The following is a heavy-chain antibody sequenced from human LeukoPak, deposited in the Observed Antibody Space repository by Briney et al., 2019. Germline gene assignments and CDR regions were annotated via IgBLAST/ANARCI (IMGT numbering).Heavy chain of an antibody. Sequence: GGSLRLSCAASGFTFSSYAMNWVRQAPGKGLEWVSAISGSGGTTYYADSVKGRFTISRDNSKNTLYLQMNSLRVEDTAVYYCAKGLSSYSGSPHYYDMDVWGQGTTVTVSS. CDR2: ISGSGGTT. CDR3: AKGLSSYSGSPHYYDMDV. V-gene: IGHV3-23*01. J-gene: IGHJ6*02. D-gene: IGHD1-26*01. CDR1: GFTFSSYA.